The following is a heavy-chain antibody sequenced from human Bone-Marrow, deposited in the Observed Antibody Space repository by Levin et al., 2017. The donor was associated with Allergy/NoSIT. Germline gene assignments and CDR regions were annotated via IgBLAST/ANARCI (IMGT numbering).Heavy chain of an antibody. D-gene: IGHD5-24*01. Sequence: GGSLRLSCAASGFTFSSYGMHWVRQAPGKGLEWVAVIWYDGSNKYYADSVKGRFTISRDNSKNTLYLQMNSLRAEDTAVYYCASDRRDGYNYNYYYGMDVWGQGTTVTVSS. CDR1: GFTFSSYG. V-gene: IGHV3-33*01. J-gene: IGHJ6*02. CDR3: ASDRRDGYNYNYYYGMDV. CDR2: IWYDGSNK.